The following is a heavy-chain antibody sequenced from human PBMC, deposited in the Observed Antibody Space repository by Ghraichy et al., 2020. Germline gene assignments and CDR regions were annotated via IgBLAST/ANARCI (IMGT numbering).Heavy chain of an antibody. CDR2: IYHSGST. CDR3: ARAGIAARLYYFDY. J-gene: IGHJ4*02. D-gene: IGHD6-6*01. V-gene: IGHV4-4*02. Sequence: SETLSLTCAVSGGSISSSNWWSWVRQPPGKGLEWIGEIYHSGSTNYNPSLKSRVTISVDKSKNQFSLKLSSVTAADTAVYYCARAGIAARLYYFDYWGQGTLVTVSS. CDR1: GGSISSSNW.